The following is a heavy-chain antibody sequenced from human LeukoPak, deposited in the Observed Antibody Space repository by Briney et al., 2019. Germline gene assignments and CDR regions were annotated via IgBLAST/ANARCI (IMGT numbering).Heavy chain of an antibody. CDR3: ARAGGYYYGSGSYVGPPFDH. Sequence: SETLSLTCAVSGYSISSGYYWGWIRQPPGKGLEWIGSIYHSGSTYYNPSLKSRVTISVDTSKNQFSLKLSSVTAADTAVYYCARAGGYYYGSGSYVGPPFDHWGQGTLVTVSS. CDR1: GYSISSGYY. J-gene: IGHJ4*02. V-gene: IGHV4-38-2*01. D-gene: IGHD3-10*01. CDR2: IYHSGST.